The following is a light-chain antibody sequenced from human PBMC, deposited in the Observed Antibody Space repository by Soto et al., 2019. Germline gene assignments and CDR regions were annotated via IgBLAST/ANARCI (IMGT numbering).Light chain of an antibody. CDR1: QVIRND. J-gene: IGKJ1*01. Sequence: DIRMSQSASALSASVGDRVTITCRASQVIRNDLGWYQQKPGKAPKRLIYAAYTLQSGVPSRFSGSGSGTEFTLTISSLQPEDFATYYCQQSYSTPWKFGQGTKVDIK. V-gene: IGKV1-39*01. CDR2: AAY. CDR3: QQSYSTPWK.